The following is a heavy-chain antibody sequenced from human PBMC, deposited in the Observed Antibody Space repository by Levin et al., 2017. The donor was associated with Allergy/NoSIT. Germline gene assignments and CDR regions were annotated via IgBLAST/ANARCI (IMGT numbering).Heavy chain of an antibody. CDR3: ARHQGGSIAAAGLDWFDP. CDR2: IDPSDSYT. J-gene: IGHJ5*02. V-gene: IGHV5-10-1*01. D-gene: IGHD6-13*01. CDR1: GYSFTSYW. Sequence: GESLKISCKGSGYSFTSYWISWVRQMPGKGLEWMGRIDPSDSYTNYSPSFQGHVTISADKSISTAYLQWSSLKASDTAMYYCARHQGGSIAAAGLDWFDPWGQGTLVTVSS.